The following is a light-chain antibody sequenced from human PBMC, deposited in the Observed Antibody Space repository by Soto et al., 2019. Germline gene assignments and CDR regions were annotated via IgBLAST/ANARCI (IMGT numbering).Light chain of an antibody. CDR3: SSYTTSSTMI. CDR2: EVS. V-gene: IGLV2-14*01. J-gene: IGLJ2*01. Sequence: HSALTQPASVSGSPGQSITISCTGTDSDVGGYNYVSWYQQHPGKAPKLMIYEVSDRPSGVSNRFSGSKSGNTASLTISGLQAEDEAYYYCSSYTTSSTMIFGGGTKLTVL. CDR1: DSDVGGYNY.